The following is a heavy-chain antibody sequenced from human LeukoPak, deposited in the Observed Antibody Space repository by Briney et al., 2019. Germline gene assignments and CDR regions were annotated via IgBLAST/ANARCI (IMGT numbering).Heavy chain of an antibody. CDR1: GGSISSGGYY. J-gene: IGHJ4*02. D-gene: IGHD6-6*01. CDR2: IYYSGTS. Sequence: LQTLSLTCTVSGGSISSGGYYWSWIRQHPGKGLEWIGHIYYSGTSFYNPSLTSRVTISVDTSKNQFSLKLTSVNDADTAVYYCARIERSSYSLGFDYWGQGTLVTVSS. CDR3: ARIERSSYSLGFDY. V-gene: IGHV4-31*03.